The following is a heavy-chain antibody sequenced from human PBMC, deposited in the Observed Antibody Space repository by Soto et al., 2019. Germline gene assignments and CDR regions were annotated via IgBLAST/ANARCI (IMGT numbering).Heavy chain of an antibody. CDR2: IYSGGST. V-gene: IGHV3-53*02. Sequence: EVQLVETGGGLIQPGGSLRLSCAASGFTVSNDYMSWVRQAPGKGLEWGSVIYSGGSTYYADSVRGRVTISRDNSKNTLYLQMKSLSAEDTAVYYCARDPPATRHGMDVWGQGTTVTVSS. J-gene: IGHJ6*02. CDR1: GFTVSNDY. CDR3: ARDPPATRHGMDV.